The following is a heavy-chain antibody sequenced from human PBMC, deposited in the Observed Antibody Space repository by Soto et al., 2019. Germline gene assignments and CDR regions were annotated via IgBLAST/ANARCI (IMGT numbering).Heavy chain of an antibody. CDR3: ARGPSGDKVDS. Sequence: PSETLSLTCTVSGGSISTVDYWWSWIRQSPDMGLEWIGHIYDGGRTYNSPSLESRVTMSVDTSKSQLSLTLSSVSAADTAVYYCARGPSGDKVDSWGQGTLVTVS. CDR2: IYDGGRT. J-gene: IGHJ4*02. D-gene: IGHD7-27*01. V-gene: IGHV4-30-4*01. CDR1: GGSISTVDYW.